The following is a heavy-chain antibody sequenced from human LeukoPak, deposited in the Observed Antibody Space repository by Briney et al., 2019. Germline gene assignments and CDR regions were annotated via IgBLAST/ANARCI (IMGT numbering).Heavy chain of an antibody. J-gene: IGHJ4*02. D-gene: IGHD3-22*01. Sequence: GGSLRLSCAASGFTVSSNYMSWVRQAPGKGLEWVSVIYSGGSTYYADSVKGRFTISRDNSKNTLYLQMNSLRAEDTAMYYCARLLTQGGSSGYSNHRGTEDFDYWGQGTLVTVSS. V-gene: IGHV3-66*04. CDR2: IYSGGST. CDR3: ARLLTQGGSSGYSNHRGTEDFDY. CDR1: GFTVSSNY.